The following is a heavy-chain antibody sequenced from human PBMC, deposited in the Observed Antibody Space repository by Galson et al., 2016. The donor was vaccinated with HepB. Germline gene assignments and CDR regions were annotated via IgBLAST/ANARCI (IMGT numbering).Heavy chain of an antibody. J-gene: IGHJ4*02. CDR3: TCGRSPGAY. CDR1: GFTVSNNY. V-gene: IGHV3-53*01. CDR2: IYSGGST. Sequence: SLRLSCADSGFTVSNNYMSWVRQAPGKGLECVSLIYSGGSTSYADSVKGRFTISRDHFKNTLYLQMNSLRAEDTAVYFCTCGRSPGAYWGQGTLVTVSS. D-gene: IGHD3-16*02.